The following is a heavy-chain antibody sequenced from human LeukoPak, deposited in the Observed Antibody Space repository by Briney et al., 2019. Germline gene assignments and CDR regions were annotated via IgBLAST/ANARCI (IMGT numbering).Heavy chain of an antibody. V-gene: IGHV1-69*06. D-gene: IGHD3-10*01. CDR3: ARVGLTMVRGVPRGPGSYYYMDV. CDR1: GGTFSSYA. Sequence: ASVKVSCKASGGTFSSYAISWVRQAPGQGLEWMGGIIPIFGTANYAQKFQGRVTITADKSTSTAYMELSSLRSEDTAVYYCARVGLTMVRGVPRGPGSYYYMDVWGKGTTVTVSS. J-gene: IGHJ6*03. CDR2: IIPIFGTA.